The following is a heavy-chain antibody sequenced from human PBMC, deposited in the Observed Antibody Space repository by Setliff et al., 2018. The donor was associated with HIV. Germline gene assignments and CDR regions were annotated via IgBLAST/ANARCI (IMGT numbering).Heavy chain of an antibody. J-gene: IGHJ4*02. D-gene: IGHD4-17*01. CDR2: INPSGGST. CDR3: ARTDYGGNSGGNYFDY. Sequence: ASVKVSCKASGYAFTNYYLHWVRQAPGQGLAWMGIINPSGGSTIYAQKLQGRVTMTRDTSTNTVYMELSSLRSEDTAVYYCARTDYGGNSGGNYFDYWGQGSLVTVSS. CDR1: GYAFTNYY. V-gene: IGHV1-46*01.